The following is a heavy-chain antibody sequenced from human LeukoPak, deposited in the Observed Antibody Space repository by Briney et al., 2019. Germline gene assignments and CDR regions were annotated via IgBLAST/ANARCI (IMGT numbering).Heavy chain of an antibody. Sequence: ASAKVSCKASGYTFTSYGINWVRQAPGQGLEWMGWISGHNGHTNYVQKMQGRVTMTTDTSTNTAYMELRNLTSDDTAVYYCARGPGIAVAGVFDYWGQGSLVTVSS. J-gene: IGHJ4*02. V-gene: IGHV1-18*04. D-gene: IGHD6-19*01. CDR2: ISGHNGHT. CDR3: ARGPGIAVAGVFDY. CDR1: GYTFTSYG.